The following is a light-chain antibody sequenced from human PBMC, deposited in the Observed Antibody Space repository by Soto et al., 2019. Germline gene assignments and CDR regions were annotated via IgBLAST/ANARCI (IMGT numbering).Light chain of an antibody. CDR3: QQSYSTLFT. Sequence: VKDRVTITCRASQSLSNYLNWYQQKPGKAPKLLIYAASSLQSGVPSRFSGSGSGTDFTLTISSLQPEDFATYYCQQSYSTLFTFGQGTRLEI. J-gene: IGKJ5*01. CDR1: QSLSNY. V-gene: IGKV1-39*01. CDR2: AAS.